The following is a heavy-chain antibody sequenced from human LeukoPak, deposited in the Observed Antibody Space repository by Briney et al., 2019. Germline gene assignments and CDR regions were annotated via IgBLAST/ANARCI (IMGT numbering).Heavy chain of an antibody. D-gene: IGHD3-3*01. V-gene: IGHV4-39*01. Sequence: WVRQPPGKGLEWIGTIYYSGSAYYNPSLKSRVTMSVDTSKNHFSLKLYSVTAADTALYFCARQSATIFGVVTDWGQGTLVTVSS. CDR2: IYYSGSA. CDR3: ARQSATIFGVVTD. J-gene: IGHJ4*02.